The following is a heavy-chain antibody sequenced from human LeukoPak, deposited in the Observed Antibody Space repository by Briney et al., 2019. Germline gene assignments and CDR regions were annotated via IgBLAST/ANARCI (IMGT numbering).Heavy chain of an antibody. CDR2: IRYDGSNK. D-gene: IGHD4-17*01. J-gene: IGHJ4*02. Sequence: GGSLRLSCAASGFTFSSYGMHWVRQAPGKGLEWVAFIRYDGSNKYYADSVKGRFTISRDNSKNTLYLQMNSLRAEDTAVYYCATGGPTVTPYYFDYWGQGTLVTVSS. V-gene: IGHV3-30*02. CDR1: GFTFSSYG. CDR3: ATGGPTVTPYYFDY.